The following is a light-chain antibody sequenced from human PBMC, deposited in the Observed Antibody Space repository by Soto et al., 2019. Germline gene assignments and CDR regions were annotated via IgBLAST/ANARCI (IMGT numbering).Light chain of an antibody. CDR2: SNN. V-gene: IGLV1-44*01. CDR1: NSNIGSNT. J-gene: IGLJ3*02. Sequence: QTVVTQPPSASGTPGQRVTISCSGSNSNIGSNTVNWYQQVPGTAPKLLIYSNNQRPSGVPDRFSGSKSGTSASLAISGLQSEDEADYSCAAWDDSLNGWVFGGGTQLTVL. CDR3: AAWDDSLNGWV.